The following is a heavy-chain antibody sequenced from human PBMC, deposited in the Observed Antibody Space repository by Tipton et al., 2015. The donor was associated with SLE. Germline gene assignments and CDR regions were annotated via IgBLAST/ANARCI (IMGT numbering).Heavy chain of an antibody. CDR1: GGSISSYY. V-gene: IGHV4-59*01. CDR2: MYYSGST. Sequence: TLSLTCTVSGGSISSYYWSWIRQPPGKGLEWIGYMYYSGSTNHNPSLKSRVTISVDTSKNQFSLKLSSVTAADTAVYYCARVRNRNRLDAFDMWGQGTMVTVSS. D-gene: IGHD1-14*01. CDR3: ARVRNRNRLDAFDM. J-gene: IGHJ3*02.